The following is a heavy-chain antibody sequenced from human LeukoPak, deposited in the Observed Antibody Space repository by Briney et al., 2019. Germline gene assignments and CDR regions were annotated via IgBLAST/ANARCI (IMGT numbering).Heavy chain of an antibody. D-gene: IGHD6-6*01. Sequence: GGSLRLSCTASGFTFSSYAMSWVRQAPGKGLEWVSDISGSGGGTNYADSVKGRFSITRDNSKNTLYLQMNSLRAEDTAVYYCAKEVLSSSSGSAIGSFDYWGQGTLVTVSS. J-gene: IGHJ4*02. CDR3: AKEVLSSSSGSAIGSFDY. CDR1: GFTFSSYA. V-gene: IGHV3-23*01. CDR2: ISGSGGGT.